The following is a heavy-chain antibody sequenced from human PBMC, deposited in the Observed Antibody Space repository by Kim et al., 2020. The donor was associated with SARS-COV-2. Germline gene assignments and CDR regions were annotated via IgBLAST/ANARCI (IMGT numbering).Heavy chain of an antibody. V-gene: IGHV3-23*01. D-gene: IGHD6-13*01. CDR1: GFTFSSYA. J-gene: IGHJ5*02. Sequence: GGSLRLSCAGSGFTFSSYAMSWVRQAPGKGLEWVSAISGSGTSRYYADSVRGLFTISRDNSKNTLYLQMNILRAEDTAIYYCAKAAAGISTLDPCGQGSL. CDR3: AKAAAGISTLDP. CDR2: ISGSGTSR.